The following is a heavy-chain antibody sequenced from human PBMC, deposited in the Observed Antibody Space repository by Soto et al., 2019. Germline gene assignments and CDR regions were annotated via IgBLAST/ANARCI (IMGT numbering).Heavy chain of an antibody. J-gene: IGHJ4*02. D-gene: IGHD3-16*02. Sequence: SETLSLTCTVSGGSISSDYWSWIRQPPGKGLEWIAYIYYSGSTNYNPFLKSRVAISGDTSKNQFSLKLSSVTAADTAVYYCARTVIRGFDYWGQGSLVTDSS. CDR1: GGSISSDY. CDR2: IYYSGST. V-gene: IGHV4-59*01. CDR3: ARTVIRGFDY.